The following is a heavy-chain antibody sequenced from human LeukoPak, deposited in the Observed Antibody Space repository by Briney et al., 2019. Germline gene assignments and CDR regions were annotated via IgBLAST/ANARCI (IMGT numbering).Heavy chain of an antibody. V-gene: IGHV1-18*01. CDR1: GYTFISYD. Sequence: GASVKVSCKASGYTFISYDIIWVRQAPGQGLEWMGWISVYNGKTNYAQNLQGRVTMTTGTSTSTAYMELRSLGSDDTAVYYCGRDTYYYDTRGGVDVWGQGTTVTVSS. CDR2: ISVYNGKT. J-gene: IGHJ6*02. D-gene: IGHD3-22*01. CDR3: GRDTYYYDTRGGVDV.